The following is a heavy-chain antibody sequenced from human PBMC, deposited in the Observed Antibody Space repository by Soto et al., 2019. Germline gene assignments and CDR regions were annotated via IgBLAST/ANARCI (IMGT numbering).Heavy chain of an antibody. V-gene: IGHV5-10-1*01. J-gene: IGHJ4*02. D-gene: IGHD3-22*01. CDR3: ARQIYDSDTGPNFQYYFDS. CDR2: IDPSDSQT. Sequence: GESLKISCKGSGYSFAGYWITWVRQKPGKGLEWMGRIDPSDSQTYYSPSFRGHVTISVSKSITTVFLQWSSLRASDTAMYYCARQIYDSDTGPNFQYYFDSWGQGTPVTVSS. CDR1: GYSFAGYW.